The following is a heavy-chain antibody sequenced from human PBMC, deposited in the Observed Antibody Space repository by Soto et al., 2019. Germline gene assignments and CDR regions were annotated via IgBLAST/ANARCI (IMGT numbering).Heavy chain of an antibody. CDR2: ISAYNGKT. J-gene: IGHJ4*02. V-gene: IGHV1-18*04. CDR3: ARDRSSSHY. CDR1: GYTFTNFG. D-gene: IGHD6-13*01. Sequence: QVQLVQSGAEVKRPGASMNVSCKTSGYTFTNFGISWVRQAPGQGLEWMGWISAYNGKTDYAQKCQGRVTMTTDTSTGTAYMELMSLRSDDTAVYYCARDRSSSHYWGQGTLVTVSS.